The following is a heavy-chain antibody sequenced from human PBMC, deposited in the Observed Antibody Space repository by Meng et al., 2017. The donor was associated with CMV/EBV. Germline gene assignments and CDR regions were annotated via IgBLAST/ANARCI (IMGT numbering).Heavy chain of an antibody. V-gene: IGHV3-53*01. D-gene: IGHD6-6*01. CDR2: TYTGGNT. CDR3: ARGGRPYFDY. Sequence: GGSLRLSCTSSDSTVSRDYISWVRQPPGKGLEWVSTTYTGGNTYYADSVKGRFAISRGTSSNILYLQMNSLRVDDTAVYYCARGGRPYFDYWGQGTLVTVSS. J-gene: IGHJ4*02. CDR1: DSTVSRDY.